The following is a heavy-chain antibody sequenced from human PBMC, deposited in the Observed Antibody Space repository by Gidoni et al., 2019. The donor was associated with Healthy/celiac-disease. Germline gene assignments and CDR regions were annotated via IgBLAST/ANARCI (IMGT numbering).Heavy chain of an antibody. CDR1: GGSLSSSSYS. Sequence: QLQLQESGPGMGKHSETLSPTCTVAGGSLSSSSYSRGWIRKPPGKGLEWIGSIYYSGRTYYNPSLKIRVTISVDTSKNQFSLKLSSVTAADTAVYYCARYDYYDSSGPGGVYGMDVWGQGTTVTVSS. V-gene: IGHV4-39*01. CDR2: IYYSGRT. CDR3: ARYDYYDSSGPGGVYGMDV. D-gene: IGHD3-22*01. J-gene: IGHJ6*02.